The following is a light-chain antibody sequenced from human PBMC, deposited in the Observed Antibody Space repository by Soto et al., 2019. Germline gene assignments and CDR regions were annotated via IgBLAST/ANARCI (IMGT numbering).Light chain of an antibody. V-gene: IGKV3-15*01. J-gene: IGKJ4*01. Sequence: EIVMTQSPATLSVSPGERATLSCRASQSVSSNLAWYQQRPGQAPRLVIYGASTRATGIPARFSGSGSGTEFTLTISSLQSEDFAVYFWQQYNNWPLTLGGGTKVEIK. CDR1: QSVSSN. CDR3: QQYNNWPLT. CDR2: GAS.